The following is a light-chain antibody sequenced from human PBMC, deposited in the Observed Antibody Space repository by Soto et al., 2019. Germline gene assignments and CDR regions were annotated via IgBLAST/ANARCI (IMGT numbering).Light chain of an antibody. CDR2: YDN. Sequence: YELTQPPSVSVAPGKTARITCGGNNIGSKSVHWYQQKPGQAPVLVIYYDNDRPSGIPERFSGSNSGNTATLTISRVEAGDEADYYCQVWDSSSDLRGVFGGGTKLTVL. CDR1: NIGSKS. V-gene: IGLV3-21*04. J-gene: IGLJ2*01. CDR3: QVWDSSSDLRGV.